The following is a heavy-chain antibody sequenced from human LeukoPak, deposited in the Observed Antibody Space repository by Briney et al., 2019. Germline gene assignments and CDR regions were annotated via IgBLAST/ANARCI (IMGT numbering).Heavy chain of an antibody. CDR2: FDPEDGET. D-gene: IGHD1-26*01. CDR3: ATVRTWEPMTWFDP. Sequence: ASVKVSCKVSGYTLTELSMHWVRQAPGKGLEWMGGFDPEDGETIYAQKFQGRDTMTEDTSTDTAYMELSSLRSEDTAVYYCATVRTWEPMTWFDPWGQGTLVTVSS. V-gene: IGHV1-24*01. J-gene: IGHJ5*02. CDR1: GYTLTELS.